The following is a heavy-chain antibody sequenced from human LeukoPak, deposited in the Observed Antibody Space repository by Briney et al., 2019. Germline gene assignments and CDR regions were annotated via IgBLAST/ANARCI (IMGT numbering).Heavy chain of an antibody. CDR2: INHSGST. Sequence: PSETLSLTCAVYGGSFSGYYWSWIRQPPGKGLEWIGEINHSGSTNYNPSLKSRVTISVDTSKNQFSLKLSSVTAADTAVYYCARAIRGCSGGSCRNYYYYMDVWGKGTTVTISS. CDR3: ARAIRGCSGGSCRNYYYYMDV. D-gene: IGHD2-15*01. V-gene: IGHV4-34*01. J-gene: IGHJ6*03. CDR1: GGSFSGYY.